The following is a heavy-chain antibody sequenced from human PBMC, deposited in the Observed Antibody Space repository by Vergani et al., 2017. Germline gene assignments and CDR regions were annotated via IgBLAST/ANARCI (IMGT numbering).Heavy chain of an antibody. V-gene: IGHV1-69*02. CDR1: GGTFSSYT. D-gene: IGHD3-10*01. CDR2: IIPILGIA. Sequence: QVQLVQSGAEVKKPGSSVKISCKASGGTFSSYTISWVRQAPGQGLEWMGRIIPILGIANYAQKFQGRVTITADKSTSTAYMELSSLRSEDTAVYYCARASGYYYGSGSYYDFDYWGQGTLVTVSS. J-gene: IGHJ4*02. CDR3: ARASGYYYGSGSYYDFDY.